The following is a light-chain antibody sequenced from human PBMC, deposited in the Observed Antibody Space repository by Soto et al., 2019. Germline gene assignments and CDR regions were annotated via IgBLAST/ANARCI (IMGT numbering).Light chain of an antibody. Sequence: QSALTQPASVSGSPGQSITISCTGTSSDVGGYDFVSWYQQRPGEAPKLVIYDVTNRPSGVSNRFSGSKSGNTASLTISGLQAEDEADYYCTSYTRGDIGIFRGGTKLTVL. CDR2: DVT. J-gene: IGLJ2*01. CDR1: SSDVGGYDF. V-gene: IGLV2-14*01. CDR3: TSYTRGDIGI.